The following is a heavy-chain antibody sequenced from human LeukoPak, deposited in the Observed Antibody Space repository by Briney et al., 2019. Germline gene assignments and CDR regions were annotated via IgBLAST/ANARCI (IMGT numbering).Heavy chain of an antibody. CDR1: GDSVSSNSAA. J-gene: IGHJ6*02. V-gene: IGHV6-1*01. Sequence: SQTLSLTCAFSGDSVSSNSAAWNWIRQSPSRGLEWLGRTYYRSKWYNDYAVSVKSRITINPDTSKNQFSLQLNSVTPEDTAVYYCARAWYSSGWYHYYGMDVWGQGTTVTVSS. D-gene: IGHD6-19*01. CDR2: TYYRSKWYN. CDR3: ARAWYSSGWYHYYGMDV.